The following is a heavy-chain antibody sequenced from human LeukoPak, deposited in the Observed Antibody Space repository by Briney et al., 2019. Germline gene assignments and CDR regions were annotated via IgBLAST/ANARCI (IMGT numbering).Heavy chain of an antibody. CDR2: IYTSGST. V-gene: IGHV4-4*07. CDR1: GGSISSYY. J-gene: IGHJ4*02. Sequence: SETLSLTCTISGGSISSYYWSWIRQPAGKGLEWIGRIYTSGSTNYNPSLKSRVTILVDTSKNQFSPKLSSVTAADTAVYYCARVDPDSSSTLEVFDYWGQGTLVTVSS. D-gene: IGHD6-6*01. CDR3: ARVDPDSSSTLEVFDY.